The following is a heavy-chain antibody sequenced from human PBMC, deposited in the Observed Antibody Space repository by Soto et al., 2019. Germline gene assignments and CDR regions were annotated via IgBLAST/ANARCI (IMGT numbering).Heavy chain of an antibody. CDR2: IDSSTTII. J-gene: IGHJ4*02. CDR3: ARDPLGDSETHPGY. D-gene: IGHD2-21*02. CDR1: GFTFSDYG. Sequence: VGSLRLSCAASGFTFSDYGINWVRQAPGKGLEWVSYIDSSTTIIFYADSVRGRFTISRDNAKNSLYLQMNSLRDEDTAIYYCARDPLGDSETHPGYWGQGTLVTVSS. V-gene: IGHV3-48*02.